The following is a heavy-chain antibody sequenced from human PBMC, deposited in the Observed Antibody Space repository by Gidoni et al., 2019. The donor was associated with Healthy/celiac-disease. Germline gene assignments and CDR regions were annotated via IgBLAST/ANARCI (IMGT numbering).Heavy chain of an antibody. D-gene: IGHD3-10*01. CDR3: ARVDPLGGPYYYYGMDV. V-gene: IGHV1-8*01. CDR2: MNPNSGNT. CDR1: GYTFTSSA. J-gene: IGHJ6*02. Sequence: QVPLVQSGAEVTKPGASVTVSCKASGYTFTSSAINWVRQATGQGLEWMGWMNPNSGNTGYAQKFQGRVTMTRNTSISTAYMELSSLRSEDTAVYYCARVDPLGGPYYYYGMDVWGQGTTVTVSS.